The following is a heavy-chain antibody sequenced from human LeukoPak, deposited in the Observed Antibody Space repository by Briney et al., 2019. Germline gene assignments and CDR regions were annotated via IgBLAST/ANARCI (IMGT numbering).Heavy chain of an antibody. CDR3: AKDRRGSGWNAAPGY. Sequence: GGSLRLSCAASGFTFSSYGMHWVRQAPGKGLEWVAFIRYDGSKQYYADSVKGRFTISRDNSKNTLFLQMNSLRGEDTAVYYCAKDRRGSGWNAAPGYWGQGTLVTVSS. V-gene: IGHV3-30*02. D-gene: IGHD6-19*01. CDR2: IRYDGSKQ. CDR1: GFTFSSYG. J-gene: IGHJ4*02.